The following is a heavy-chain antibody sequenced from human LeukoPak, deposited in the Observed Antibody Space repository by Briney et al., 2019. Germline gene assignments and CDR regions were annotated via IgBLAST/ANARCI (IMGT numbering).Heavy chain of an antibody. D-gene: IGHD3-9*01. CDR3: ARDIGPADYDILTGYFTYYYYYYMDV. V-gene: IGHV1-18*01. CDR2: ISAYNGNT. J-gene: IGHJ6*03. Sequence: ASVKVSCKASGYTFTSYGISWVRQAPGQGLEWMGWISAYNGNTNYAQKLQGRVTMTTDTSTSTAYMELRSLRSDDTAVYYCARDIGPADYDILTGYFTYYYYYYMDVWGKGTTVTISS. CDR1: GYTFTSYG.